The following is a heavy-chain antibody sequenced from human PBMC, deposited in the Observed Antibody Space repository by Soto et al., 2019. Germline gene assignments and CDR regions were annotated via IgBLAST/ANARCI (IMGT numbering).Heavy chain of an antibody. J-gene: IGHJ6*02. Sequence: QVQLQESGPGLVKPSQTLSLTCTVSGGSISGGTYYWSWIRQPPGHGLEWIGYIYFSGSTYYNPSLKSRVIISVDTSKNQFSLRLSSVTAADTAVYYCARGDWPTQMDVWGQGTTVTVSS. CDR1: GGSISGGTYY. D-gene: IGHD2-21*01. CDR2: IYFSGST. CDR3: ARGDWPTQMDV. V-gene: IGHV4-31*03.